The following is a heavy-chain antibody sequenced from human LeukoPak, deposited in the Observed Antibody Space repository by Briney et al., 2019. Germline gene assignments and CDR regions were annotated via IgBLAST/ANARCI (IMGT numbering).Heavy chain of an antibody. CDR1: GGSFSGYY. J-gene: IGHJ5*02. CDR3: ARHAGSSDWYRRGVQFDP. Sequence: KPSETLSLTCAVYGGSFSGYYWSWIRQPPGKGLEWIGEINHSGSTNYNPSLKSRVTISVDTSKNQFSLKLSSVTAADTAVYYCARHAGSSDWYRRGVQFDPWGQGTLVTVSS. CDR2: INHSGST. V-gene: IGHV4-34*01. D-gene: IGHD6-19*01.